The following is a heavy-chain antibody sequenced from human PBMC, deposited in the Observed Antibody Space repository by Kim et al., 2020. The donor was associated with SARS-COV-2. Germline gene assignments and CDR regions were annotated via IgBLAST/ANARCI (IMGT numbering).Heavy chain of an antibody. J-gene: IGHJ4*02. CDR2: ISSNGGST. CDR3: AREGVDTAMVPYFDY. Sequence: GGSLRLSCAASGFTFSSYAMHWVRQAPGKGLEYVSAISSNGGSTYYADSVKGRFTISRDNSKNTLYLQMGSLRAEDMAVYYCAREGVDTAMVPYFDYWGQGTLVTVSS. V-gene: IGHV3-64*02. D-gene: IGHD5-18*01. CDR1: GFTFSSYA.